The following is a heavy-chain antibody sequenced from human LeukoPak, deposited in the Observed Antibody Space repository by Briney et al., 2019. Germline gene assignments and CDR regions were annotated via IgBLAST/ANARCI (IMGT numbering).Heavy chain of an antibody. CDR1: GFTFSSYG. CDR3: ARDRGRREDY. J-gene: IGHJ4*02. Sequence: GETLRLSCAASGFTFSSYGMNWVRQAPGKGLEWVSGIGGSGGTTTYYADSVKGRFTISRDNAKNSLYLQMNSLRAEDTAVYFCARDRGRREDYWGQGTLVTVSS. V-gene: IGHV3-23*01. D-gene: IGHD1-26*01. CDR2: IGGSGGTTT.